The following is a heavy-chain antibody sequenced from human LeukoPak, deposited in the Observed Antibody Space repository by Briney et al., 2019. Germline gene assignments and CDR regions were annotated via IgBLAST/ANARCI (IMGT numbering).Heavy chain of an antibody. CDR2: MNPKSGNT. CDR3: ARTAGDFDY. D-gene: IGHD3-16*01. V-gene: IGHV1-8*01. CDR1: GSTFTTYD. Sequence: ASVKVSCKASGSTFTTYDINWVRQATGQGLEWMGWMNPKSGNTGYAQKFLGRVTMTRDTSISTAYMELSSLISDDTAMYYCARTAGDFDYWGQGTLVTVSS. J-gene: IGHJ4*02.